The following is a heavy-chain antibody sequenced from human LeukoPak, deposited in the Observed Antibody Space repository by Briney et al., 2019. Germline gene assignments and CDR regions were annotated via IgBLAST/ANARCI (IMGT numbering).Heavy chain of an antibody. J-gene: IGHJ4*02. CDR2: ISGSGGST. V-gene: IGHV3-23*01. CDR1: GFTFSSYA. Sequence: GGSLRLYCATSGFTFSSYAMSWVRQAPGKGLEWVSAISGSGGSTYYADSVKGRFTISRDNSKNTLYLQMNSLRAEDTAVYYCAKDLDSSGYYFDYWGQGTLVTVSS. D-gene: IGHD3-22*01. CDR3: AKDLDSSGYYFDY.